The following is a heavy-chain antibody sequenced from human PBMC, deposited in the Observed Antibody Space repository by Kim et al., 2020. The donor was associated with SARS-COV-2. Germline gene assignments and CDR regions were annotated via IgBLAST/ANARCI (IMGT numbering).Heavy chain of an antibody. CDR1: GGSFSGYY. CDR2: INHSGST. CDR3: ARESLRYYYGMDV. V-gene: IGHV4-34*01. J-gene: IGHJ6*02. Sequence: SETLSLTCAVYGGSFSGYYWSWIRQPPGKGLEWIGEINHSGSTNYNPSLKSRVTISVDTSKNQFSLKLSSVTAADTAVYYCARESLRYYYGMDVWGQGTT.